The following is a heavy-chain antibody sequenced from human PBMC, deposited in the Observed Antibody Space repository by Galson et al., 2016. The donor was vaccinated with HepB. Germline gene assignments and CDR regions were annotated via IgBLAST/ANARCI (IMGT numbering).Heavy chain of an antibody. CDR2: ISPSGWSS. Sequence: SLRLSCAASGFTSGSYVMTWVRQAPGTGLTWVSSISPSGWSSNNADSVKGMFTTSSDNSKFALYLQMNILRAEDTAVYYCARHLRVGSGAHPDVFDIWGRGTMVSVSS. V-gene: IGHV3-23*01. CDR3: ARHLRVGSGAHPDVFDI. D-gene: IGHD4/OR15-4a*01. CDR1: GFTSGSYV. J-gene: IGHJ3*02.